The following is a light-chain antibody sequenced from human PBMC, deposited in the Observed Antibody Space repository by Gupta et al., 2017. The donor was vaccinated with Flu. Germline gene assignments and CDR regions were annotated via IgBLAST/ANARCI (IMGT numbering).Light chain of an antibody. CDR3: QRLNSYPQGLT. CDR1: QGISTY. Sequence: DIQLTQSPSFLSASVGDRVTITCRASQGISTYLAWYQQKPGKAPRLLIYAASTLQSGVPSRFSGSGYGTEFTLTISSLQPEDFASYYCQRLNSYPQGLTFGGGTKVEIK. J-gene: IGKJ4*01. V-gene: IGKV1-9*01. CDR2: AAS.